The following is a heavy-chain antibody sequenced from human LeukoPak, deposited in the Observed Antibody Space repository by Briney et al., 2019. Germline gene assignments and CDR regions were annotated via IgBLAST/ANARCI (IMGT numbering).Heavy chain of an antibody. CDR3: AGDQLGSSPPIYYYYMDV. Sequence: EASVKVSCKASGYTFTSYGISWVRQAPGQGLEWMGWISAYNGNKNYAQKLQGTVTLTTDTSTSTAYMELRSLRSDDTAVYYCAGDQLGSSPPIYYYYMDVWGKGTTVTVSS. CDR1: GYTFTSYG. CDR2: ISAYNGNK. J-gene: IGHJ6*03. D-gene: IGHD6-13*01. V-gene: IGHV1-18*01.